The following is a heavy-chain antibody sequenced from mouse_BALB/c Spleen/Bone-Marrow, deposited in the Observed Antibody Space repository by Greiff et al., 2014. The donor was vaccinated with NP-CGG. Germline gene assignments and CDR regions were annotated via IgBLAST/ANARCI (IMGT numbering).Heavy chain of an antibody. Sequence: VQLQQSGAELVRPGSSVKISCRASGYAFSAYWMNWVKQRPGQGLEWIGQIYPGDGDTNYNGKFKGKATLTADKSSSTAYMQLSSLTSVDSAVYFCTRSTATFDYWGQGTPLTVPS. CDR1: GYAFSAYW. D-gene: IGHD1-2*01. CDR3: TRSTATFDY. CDR2: IYPGDGDT. V-gene: IGHV1-80*01. J-gene: IGHJ2*01.